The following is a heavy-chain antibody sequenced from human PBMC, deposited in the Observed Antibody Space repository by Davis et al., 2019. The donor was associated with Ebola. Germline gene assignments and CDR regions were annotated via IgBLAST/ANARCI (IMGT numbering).Heavy chain of an antibody. CDR2: INSDGSST. CDR1: GFTFSSYW. D-gene: IGHD5-12*01. V-gene: IGHV3-74*01. CDR3: ARERLRLLY. Sequence: GESLKISCAASGFTFSSYWMHWVRQAPGKGLVWVSRINSDGSSTSYADSVKGRFTISRDNAKNSLYLQMNSLRAEDTAVYYCARERLRLLYWGQGTLVTVSS. J-gene: IGHJ4*02.